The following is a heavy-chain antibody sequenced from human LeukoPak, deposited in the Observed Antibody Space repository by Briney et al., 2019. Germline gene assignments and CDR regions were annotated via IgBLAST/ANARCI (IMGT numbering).Heavy chain of an antibody. V-gene: IGHV4-61*02. Sequence: SQTLSLTCTVSGGSISSGSYYWSWIRQPAGKGLEWIGRIYTSGSTNYNPSLKSRVTISVDTSKNQFSLKLSSVTAADTAVYYCARGRPDYDFWSGYTAPYFDYWGQGTLVTVSS. CDR3: ARGRPDYDFWSGYTAPYFDY. CDR1: GGSISSGSYY. J-gene: IGHJ4*02. CDR2: IYTSGST. D-gene: IGHD3-3*01.